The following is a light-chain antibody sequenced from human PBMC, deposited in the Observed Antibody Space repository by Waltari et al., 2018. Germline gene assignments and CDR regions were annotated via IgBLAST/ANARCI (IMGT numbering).Light chain of an antibody. J-gene: IGKJ3*01. CDR2: DAS. V-gene: IGKV3-11*01. CDR3: QLRSNWKEGFT. CDR1: QSVSSY. Sequence: ELVLTQSPATLSLSPGERATLPCRASQSVSSYLAWYQQKPGQAPRLLIYDASNRATGIPARFSGSGSGTDFTLTISSLEPEDFAVYYCQLRSNWKEGFTFGPGTKVDI.